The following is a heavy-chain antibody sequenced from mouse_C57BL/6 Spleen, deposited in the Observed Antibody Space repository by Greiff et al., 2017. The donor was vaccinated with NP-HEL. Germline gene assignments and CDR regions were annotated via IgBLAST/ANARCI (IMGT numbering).Heavy chain of an antibody. CDR3: ARMVTDYFDY. CDR1: GFTFSDYY. D-gene: IGHD2-2*01. V-gene: IGHV5-16*01. J-gene: IGHJ2*01. Sequence: EVKLMESEGGLVQPGSSMKLSCTASGFTFSDYYMAWVRQVPEKGLEWVANINYDGSSTYYLDSLKSRFIISRDNAKNILYLQMSSLKSEDTATYYCARMVTDYFDYWGQGTTLTVSS. CDR2: INYDGSST.